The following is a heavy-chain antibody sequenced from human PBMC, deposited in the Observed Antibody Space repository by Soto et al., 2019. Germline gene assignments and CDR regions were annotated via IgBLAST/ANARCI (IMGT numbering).Heavy chain of an antibody. V-gene: IGHV4-59*01. D-gene: IGHD1-7*01. CDR1: GDSISNYY. CDR3: ARVMTNYGDSEYFQP. Sequence: PSETLSLTCTVSGDSISNYYWSWIRQPPGKGLEWIGHVFSSGRTNYNPSLKSRVTISVDTSKNQFSLKLSSVTAADTAVYYCARVMTNYGDSEYFQPWGQGTLVTVPQ. J-gene: IGHJ1*01. CDR2: VFSSGRT.